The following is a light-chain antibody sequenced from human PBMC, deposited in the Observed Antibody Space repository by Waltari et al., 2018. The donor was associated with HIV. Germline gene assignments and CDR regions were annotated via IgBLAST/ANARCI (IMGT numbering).Light chain of an antibody. Sequence: QSVLTQPPSVSGAPGPRVTISCTGSSSNIGAGSDLHWYQELPGTAPKLLIYGNSNRPSGVPDRFSGSKSGTSASLAITGLQAEDEADYYCQSYDSSLSVVFGGGTKLTVL. CDR2: GNS. V-gene: IGLV1-40*01. CDR3: QSYDSSLSVV. CDR1: SSNIGAGSD. J-gene: IGLJ2*01.